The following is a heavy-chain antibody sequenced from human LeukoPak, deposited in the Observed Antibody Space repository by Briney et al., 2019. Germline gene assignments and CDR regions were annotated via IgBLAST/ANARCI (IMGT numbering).Heavy chain of an antibody. V-gene: IGHV3-9*03. CDR1: GFTFDDYA. CDR3: AKARGELGGSFDY. D-gene: IGHD3-16*01. J-gene: IGHJ4*02. Sequence: GGSLRLSCAASGFTFDDYAMHWVRQAPGKGLEWVSGISWNSGSIGYADSVKGRFIISRDNAKNSLYLQMNSLRAEDMALYYCAKARGELGGSFDYWGQRTLVTVSS. CDR2: ISWNSGSI.